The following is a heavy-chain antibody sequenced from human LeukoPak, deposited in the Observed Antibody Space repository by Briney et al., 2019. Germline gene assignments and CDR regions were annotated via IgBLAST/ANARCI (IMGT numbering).Heavy chain of an antibody. D-gene: IGHD6-13*01. CDR1: GYTFTGYY. Sequence: ASVNVSCKASGYTFTGYYMHWVRQAPGQGLEWMGWINPNSGGTNYAQKFQGRVTMTRDTSISTAYMELSRLRSDDTAVYYCARVRKQQQLVLDSDYWGQGTLVTVSS. V-gene: IGHV1-2*02. J-gene: IGHJ4*02. CDR3: ARVRKQQQLVLDSDY. CDR2: INPNSGGT.